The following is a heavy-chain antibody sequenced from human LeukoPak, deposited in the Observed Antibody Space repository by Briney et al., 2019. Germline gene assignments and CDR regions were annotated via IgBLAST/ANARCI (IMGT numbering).Heavy chain of an antibody. Sequence: PSETLSLTCAVSGXSFSGYYWSWIRQPPGKGLEWIGGINDSGSTNYNPSLKSRVTISVDTSKNQCSLKMSSVTAADTAVYYCARGSIGRRTYYYYGMDVWGQGTTVTVSS. CDR1: GXSFSGYY. CDR3: ARGSIGRRTYYYYGMDV. CDR2: INDSGST. J-gene: IGHJ6*02. V-gene: IGHV4-34*01.